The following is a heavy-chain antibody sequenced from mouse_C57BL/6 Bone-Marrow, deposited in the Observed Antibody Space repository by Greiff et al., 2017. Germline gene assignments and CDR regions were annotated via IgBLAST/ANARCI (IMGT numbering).Heavy chain of an antibody. CDR2: IYPGSGNT. V-gene: IGHV1-76*01. D-gene: IGHD3-2*02. CDR1: GYTFTDYY. Sequence: QVQLKQSGAELVRPGASVKLSCKASGYTFTDYYINWVKQRPGQGLEWIAMIYPGSGNTYYNEKFKGKATLTAEKSSSTAYMQLSSLTSEDSAVCVCAGEGQLRGWFAYWGQGTLLTVSA. J-gene: IGHJ3*01. CDR3: AGEGQLRGWFAY.